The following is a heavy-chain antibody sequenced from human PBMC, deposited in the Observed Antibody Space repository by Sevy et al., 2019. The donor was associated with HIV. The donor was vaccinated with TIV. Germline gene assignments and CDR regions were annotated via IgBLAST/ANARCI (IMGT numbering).Heavy chain of an antibody. Sequence: SETLSLTCTVSGGSISSYYWSWIRQPAGKGLEWIGRIYTSGSTNYNPSLKSRVTMSVDTSKNTFSLKLSSVTAADTAVYYCARAHHYDFWSGYFWFDPWGQGTLVTVSS. CDR3: ARAHHYDFWSGYFWFDP. D-gene: IGHD3-3*01. J-gene: IGHJ5*02. V-gene: IGHV4-4*07. CDR1: GGSISSYY. CDR2: IYTSGST.